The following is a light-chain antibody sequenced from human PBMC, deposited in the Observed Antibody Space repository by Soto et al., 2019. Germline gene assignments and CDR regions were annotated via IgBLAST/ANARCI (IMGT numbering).Light chain of an antibody. CDR2: GAS. Sequence: ENLLTQSPDTLSLSAGERATLFCRASEIINSGYLAWYQQKPGRAPRLLIYGASKRAAGIPDRFSGSESGTNSTLTINSPEPEDSAVYYGQQYGRSPPFGQGTRLDIK. CDR3: QQYGRSPP. J-gene: IGKJ5*01. CDR1: EIINSGY. V-gene: IGKV3-20*01.